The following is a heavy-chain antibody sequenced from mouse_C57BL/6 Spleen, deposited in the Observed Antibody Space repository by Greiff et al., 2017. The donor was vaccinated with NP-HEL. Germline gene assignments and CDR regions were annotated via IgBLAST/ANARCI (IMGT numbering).Heavy chain of an antibody. Sequence: EVKLVESGPGLVKPSQSLSLTCSVTGYSITSGYYWNWIRQFPGNKLEWMGYISYDGSNNYNPSLKNRISITRDTSKNQFFLKLNSVTTEDTATYYCARGDGGAWFAYWGQGTLVTVSA. V-gene: IGHV3-6*01. J-gene: IGHJ3*01. D-gene: IGHD1-1*02. CDR3: ARGDGGAWFAY. CDR2: ISYDGSN. CDR1: GYSITSGYY.